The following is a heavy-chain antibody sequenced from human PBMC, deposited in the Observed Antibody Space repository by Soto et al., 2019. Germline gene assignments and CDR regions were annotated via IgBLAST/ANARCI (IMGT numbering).Heavy chain of an antibody. J-gene: IGHJ5*02. D-gene: IGHD3-22*01. CDR2: IIPIFGTT. CDR3: ARDRTDSGYYTNWLDP. Sequence: SVKVSCKASGGTFGSDAITWVRQAPGQGLEWVGRIIPIFGTTNYAQNLQGRVTISADKSTLTSYMELHSLTSDDTALYYCARDRTDSGYYTNWLDPWGQGPQVTVSS. CDR1: GGTFGSDA. V-gene: IGHV1-69*06.